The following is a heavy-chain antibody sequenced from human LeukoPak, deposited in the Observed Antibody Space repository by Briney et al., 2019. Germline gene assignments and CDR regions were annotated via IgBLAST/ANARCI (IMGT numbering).Heavy chain of an antibody. CDR2: ISDTGRRT. Sequence: GGSLRLSCAASGFTFSDYAMTWVRPAAAKGLEWVSSISDTGRRTYYTDSVKGRFTISRDDSKKAVYLEMSTLRVEDTAIYFCGRHDSFIPFWGQGTLVTVSS. CDR3: GRHDSFIPF. CDR1: GFTFSDYA. J-gene: IGHJ4*02. D-gene: IGHD3-16*02. V-gene: IGHV3-23*01.